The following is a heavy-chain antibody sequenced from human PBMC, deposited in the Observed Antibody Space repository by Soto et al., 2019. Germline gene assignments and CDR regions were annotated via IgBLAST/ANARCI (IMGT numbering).Heavy chain of an antibody. V-gene: IGHV3-23*01. D-gene: IGHD6-6*01. CDR3: AKDLRGVTSRPYFDF. J-gene: IGHJ4*02. Sequence: PGGSLRLSCAASGFTFSSYAMNWVRQAPGKGLEWVSAISGGGNNAYYADSVKGRFTISRDNSKNTLYLQMNSLRAEDTAVYYCAKDLRGVTSRPYFDFWGQGTLVTVSS. CDR1: GFTFSSYA. CDR2: ISGGGNNA.